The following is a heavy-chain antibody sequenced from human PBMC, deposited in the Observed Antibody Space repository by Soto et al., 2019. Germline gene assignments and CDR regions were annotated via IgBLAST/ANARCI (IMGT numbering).Heavy chain of an antibody. CDR2: ISSSSSTI. V-gene: IGHV3-48*02. CDR3: ARPFHGVPAAPRRAYYYYYYGMDV. D-gene: IGHD2-2*01. CDR1: GFTFSSYS. J-gene: IGHJ6*02. Sequence: HPGGSLRLSCAASGFTFSSYSMNWVRQAPGKGLEWVSYISSSSSTIYYADSVKGRFTISRDNAKNSLYLQMNSLRDEDTAVYYCARPFHGVPAAPRRAYYYYYYGMDVWGQGTTVTVSS.